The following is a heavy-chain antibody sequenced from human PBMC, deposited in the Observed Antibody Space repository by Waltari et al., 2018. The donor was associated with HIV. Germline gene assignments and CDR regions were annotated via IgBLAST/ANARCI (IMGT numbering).Heavy chain of an antibody. CDR1: GGSVSSSVYY. CDR2: IYYSENT. Sequence: QLQLQESGPGLVKPSETMSLTCTVSGGSVSSSVYYWGWIRQPPGKGLAWIGNIYYSENTYYSPSLKSRATISVDTSKNHFSLRVTSVTAADTAVYYCARGPGYYFDSWGQGTLVTVSS. CDR3: ARGPGYYFDS. V-gene: IGHV4-39*02. J-gene: IGHJ4*02. D-gene: IGHD3-10*01.